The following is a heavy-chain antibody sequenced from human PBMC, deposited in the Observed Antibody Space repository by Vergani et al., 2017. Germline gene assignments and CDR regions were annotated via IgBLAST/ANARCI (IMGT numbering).Heavy chain of an antibody. Sequence: QVQLQLWGPGLLKPSETLSLTCAVYGGSLSGYYWSWIRLAPGKGLEWIGEINHSGTINYNPTLKSPFNVSIDTSRDHFSLKLRSVSAADTAVYFCARRAERWETLLRDDFDVWGQGTFVTVSP. CDR2: INHSGTI. D-gene: IGHD1-26*01. V-gene: IGHV4-34*01. J-gene: IGHJ3*01. CDR3: ARRAERWETLLRDDFDV. CDR1: GGSLSGYY.